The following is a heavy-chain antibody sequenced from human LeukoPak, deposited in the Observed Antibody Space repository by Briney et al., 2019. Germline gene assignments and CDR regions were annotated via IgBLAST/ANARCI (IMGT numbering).Heavy chain of an antibody. CDR3: ARSGGRVFGYFDY. CDR2: ISSSGSTI. CDR1: GFTFSSYE. Sequence: SGGSLRLSCAASGFTFSSYEMNWVRQAPGKGLEWVSYISSSGSTIYYADSVKGRFTISRDNAKNTLYLQMNSLRAEDTAVYYCARSGGRVFGYFDYWGQGTLVTVSS. V-gene: IGHV3-48*03. D-gene: IGHD3-3*01. J-gene: IGHJ4*02.